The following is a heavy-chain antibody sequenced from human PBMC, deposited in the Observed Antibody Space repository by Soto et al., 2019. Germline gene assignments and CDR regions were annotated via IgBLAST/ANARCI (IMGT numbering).Heavy chain of an antibody. J-gene: IGHJ4*02. V-gene: IGHV1-3*01. D-gene: IGHD6-19*01. CDR2: INAGNGNT. CDR3: ASILYSSGWYPDFDY. CDR1: GYTFTRYA. Sequence: AAVSSKPAGYTFTRYAMHCIRQAPGQRLEWMGWINAGNGNTKYSQWFQGRVTITRDTSASTGYMELSILRSEDTAVYYCASILYSSGWYPDFDYWGQGTLVTVSA.